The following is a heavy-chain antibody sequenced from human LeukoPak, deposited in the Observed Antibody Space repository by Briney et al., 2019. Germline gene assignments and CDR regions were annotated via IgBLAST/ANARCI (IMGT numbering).Heavy chain of an antibody. V-gene: IGHV4-34*01. CDR3: ARGQPATIDY. Sequence: SETLSLTCAVYGGSFSGYYWSWIRQPPGKGLEWIGEINHSGSTNYNPSLKSRVTISVDTSKNQFSLKLSSVTAADTAVYYCARGQPATIDYWGQGTLVTVPS. J-gene: IGHJ4*02. CDR1: GGSFSGYY. CDR2: INHSGST. D-gene: IGHD2-2*01.